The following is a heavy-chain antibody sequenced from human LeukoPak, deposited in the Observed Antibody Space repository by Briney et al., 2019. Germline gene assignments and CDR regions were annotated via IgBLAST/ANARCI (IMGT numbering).Heavy chain of an antibody. CDR1: GFTFSDYY. Sequence: PGGSLRLSCAASGFTFSDYYMSWIRQAPGKGLEWVSYISSSSSYTNYADSVKGRFTISRDNAKNSLYLQMNSLRAEDTAVYYCARASTIMVRGDTAIYYFDYWGQGTLVTVSS. CDR2: ISSSSSYT. J-gene: IGHJ4*02. CDR3: ARASTIMVRGDTAIYYFDY. V-gene: IGHV3-11*06. D-gene: IGHD3-10*01.